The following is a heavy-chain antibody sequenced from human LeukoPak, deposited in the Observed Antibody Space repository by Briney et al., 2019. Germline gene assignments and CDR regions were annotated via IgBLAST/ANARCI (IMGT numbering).Heavy chain of an antibody. J-gene: IGHJ4*02. CDR2: ISSNGGST. Sequence: GGSLRLSCAASGFTFSSYAMHWVRQAPGKGLEYVSAISSNGGSTYYANSVKGRFTISRDNSKNTLYLQMGSLRAEDMAVYYCARALKLVPPDYWGQGTLVTVSS. CDR1: GFTFSSYA. CDR3: ARALKLVPPDY. D-gene: IGHD6-13*01. V-gene: IGHV3-64*01.